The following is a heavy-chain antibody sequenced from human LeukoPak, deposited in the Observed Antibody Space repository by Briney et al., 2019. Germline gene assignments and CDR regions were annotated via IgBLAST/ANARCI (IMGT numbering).Heavy chain of an antibody. CDR1: GGTFSSYA. CDR3: ARGNYYYDSSGYYYGQFDY. CDR2: IIPIFGTA. Sequence: SVKVSCKASGGTFSSYAISWVRQAPGQGLEWMGGIIPIFGTANYAQKFQGRVTITADESTSTAYMKLSSLRSEDTAVYYCARGNYYYDSSGYYYGQFDYWGQGTLVTVSS. J-gene: IGHJ4*02. D-gene: IGHD3-22*01. V-gene: IGHV1-69*13.